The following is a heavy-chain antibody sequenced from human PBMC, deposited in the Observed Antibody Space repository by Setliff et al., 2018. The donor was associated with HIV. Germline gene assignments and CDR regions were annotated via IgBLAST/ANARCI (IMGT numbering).Heavy chain of an antibody. CDR2: IYYSGST. Sequence: LSLTCTVSGGSISSHFWSWIRQPPGKGLEWIGSIYYSGSTNYNPSLKRRVTISVVTSKNQFSLKLSSVTAADTAVYYCARGTLYYDYVWGTPFPFDYWGQGTLVTVSS. J-gene: IGHJ4*02. V-gene: IGHV4-59*11. CDR1: GGSISSHF. D-gene: IGHD3-16*01. CDR3: ARGTLYYDYVWGTPFPFDY.